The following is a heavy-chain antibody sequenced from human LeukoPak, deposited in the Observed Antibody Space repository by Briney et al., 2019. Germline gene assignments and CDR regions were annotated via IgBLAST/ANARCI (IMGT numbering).Heavy chain of an antibody. CDR1: GYTFTGYY. V-gene: IGHV1-2*02. D-gene: IGHD4-11*01. J-gene: IGHJ5*02. Sequence: VASVKVSCKASGYTFTGYYMHWVRQAPGQGLEWMGWINPNSGGTNYAQKFQGRVTMTRDTSISTAYMELSRLRSDDTAVYYCARVRTTVTTWDWFDPWGQGTLVTVSS. CDR2: INPNSGGT. CDR3: ARVRTTVTTWDWFDP.